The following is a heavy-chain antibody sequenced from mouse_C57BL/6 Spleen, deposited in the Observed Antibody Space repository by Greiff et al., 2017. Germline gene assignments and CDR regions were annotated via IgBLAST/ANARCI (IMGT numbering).Heavy chain of an antibody. Sequence: QVQLQQSGAELVRPGASVKLSCKASGYTFTDYYINWVKQRPGQGLEWIARIYPGSGNTYYNEKFKGKATLTAEKSSSTAYMQLSSLTSEDSAVYFCARASDYGYDVEAWFAYWGQGTLVTVSA. CDR1: GYTFTDYY. D-gene: IGHD2-2*01. CDR3: ARASDYGYDVEAWFAY. V-gene: IGHV1-76*01. CDR2: IYPGSGNT. J-gene: IGHJ3*01.